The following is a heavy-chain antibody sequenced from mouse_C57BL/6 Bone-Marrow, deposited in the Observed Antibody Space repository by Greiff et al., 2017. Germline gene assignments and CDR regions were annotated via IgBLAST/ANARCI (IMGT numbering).Heavy chain of an antibody. CDR3: ARTYDYY. CDR2: ISSGGSYT. CDR1: GFTFSSYG. V-gene: IGHV5-6*01. Sequence: EVQVVESGGDLVKPGGSLKLSCAASGFTFSSYGMSWVRQTPDKRLEWVATISSGGSYTYYPDSVKGRFTISRDNAKNTLYLQMSSLKSEDTAMYYCARTYDYYWGQGTSVTVSS. J-gene: IGHJ4*01. D-gene: IGHD2-4*01.